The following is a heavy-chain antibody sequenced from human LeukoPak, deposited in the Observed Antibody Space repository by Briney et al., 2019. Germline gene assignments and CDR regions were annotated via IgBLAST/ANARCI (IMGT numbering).Heavy chain of an antibody. CDR2: TNSDGNST. CDR1: GFTFSSYW. V-gene: IGHV3-74*01. J-gene: IGHJ4*02. CDR3: ARNHQADY. Sequence: PGGSLRLSCAASGFTFSSYWMHWVRQPPGKGLVWVSRTNSDGNSTRYADSVKGRSTISRDTAKNTLYLQMNSLRAEDTAVYYCARNHQADYWGQGILVTVSS. D-gene: IGHD2-2*01.